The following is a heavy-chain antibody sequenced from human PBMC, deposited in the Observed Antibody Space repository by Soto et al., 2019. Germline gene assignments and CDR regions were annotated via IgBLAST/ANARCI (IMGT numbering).Heavy chain of an antibody. D-gene: IGHD3-9*01. CDR3: AKNRRGRYFDWLTGGIYFDY. CDR1: GFTFSSYA. Sequence: PGGSLRLSCAASGFTFSSYAMSWVRQAPGKGLEWVSAISGSGGSTYYADSVKGRFTISRDNSKNTLYLQMNSLRAEDTAVYYCAKNRRGRYFDWLTGGIYFDYWGQGTLVTVSS. CDR2: ISGSGGST. V-gene: IGHV3-23*01. J-gene: IGHJ4*02.